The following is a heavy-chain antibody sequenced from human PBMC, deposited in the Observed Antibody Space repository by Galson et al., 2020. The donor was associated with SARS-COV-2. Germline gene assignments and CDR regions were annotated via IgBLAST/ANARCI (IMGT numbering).Heavy chain of an antibody. Sequence: GGSMRLTCAASGSTFRGTAMPWVRQASGKAPDWHGRTRSKANSYATAYAASLKGRFTISRDDSKNTPYMQMNSLKTEDTAVYYCTRSYSSGGYLRYLDYWGQGTLVTVSS. CDR2: TRSKANSYAT. CDR1: GSTFRGTA. J-gene: IGHJ4*02. D-gene: IGHD6-19*01. V-gene: IGHV3-73*01. CDR3: TRSYSSGGYLRYLDY.